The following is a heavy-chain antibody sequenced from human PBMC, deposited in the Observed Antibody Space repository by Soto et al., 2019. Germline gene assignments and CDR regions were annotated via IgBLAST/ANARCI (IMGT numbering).Heavy chain of an antibody. CDR1: GFNFGDFA. D-gene: IGHD3-16*01. CDR3: VRKGSTWGAFDS. Sequence: EVLLVESGGGLAQPGRSLTLSCAASGFNFGDFAVGWVRQAPGRGLEWVSFIRSKEYGGTAEYAASVKGRFTISRDDSQRIAHLQMNRLKTEDTAVYYCVRKGSTWGAFDSWGQGSLVSVSS. V-gene: IGHV3-49*04. CDR2: IRSKEYGGTA. J-gene: IGHJ4*02.